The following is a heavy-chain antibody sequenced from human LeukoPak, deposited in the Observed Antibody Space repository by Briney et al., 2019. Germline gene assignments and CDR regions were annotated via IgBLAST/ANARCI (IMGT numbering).Heavy chain of an antibody. CDR1: GFTFTTYW. CDR2: IYSSGST. V-gene: IGHV4-59*01. D-gene: IGHD2-21*02. J-gene: IGHJ3*02. Sequence: GSLRLSCAASGFTFTTYWMHWIRQPPGKGLEWIAYIYSSGSTNYNPSLKSRVTISIDTSKNQFSLKLSSVTAADTAVYYCARDQTDKGDAFDMWGQGRMVTVSS. CDR3: ARDQTDKGDAFDM.